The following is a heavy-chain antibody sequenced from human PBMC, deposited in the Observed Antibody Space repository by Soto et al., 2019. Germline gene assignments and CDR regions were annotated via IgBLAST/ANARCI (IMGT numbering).Heavy chain of an antibody. V-gene: IGHV1-69*13. CDR1: GGTFSSYA. CDR2: IIPIFGTA. D-gene: IGHD6-19*01. CDR3: ATLFLYSSGWYDTDY. Sequence: SVKVSCKASGGTFSSYAISWVRQAPGQGLEWMGGIIPIFGTANYAQKFQGRVTIAADESTSTAYMELSSLRSEDTAVYYCATLFLYSSGWYDTDYWGQGTLVTVSS. J-gene: IGHJ4*02.